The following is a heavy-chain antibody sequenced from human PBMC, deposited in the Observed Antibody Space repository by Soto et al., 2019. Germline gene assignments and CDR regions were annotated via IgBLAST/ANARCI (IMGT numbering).Heavy chain of an antibody. CDR1: RFIFSNFV. V-gene: IGHV3-33*01. CDR2: IWSDGDNK. Sequence: GGSLRLSCVASRFIFSNFVMHWVRQAPGKGPEWVAAIWSDGDNKYYGNSVKGRFTISRDNPKNTLYLQMNNLRVEDTAVYYCVRENGENYYFDYWGQGALVTVSS. CDR3: VRENGENYYFDY. D-gene: IGHD2-8*01. J-gene: IGHJ4*02.